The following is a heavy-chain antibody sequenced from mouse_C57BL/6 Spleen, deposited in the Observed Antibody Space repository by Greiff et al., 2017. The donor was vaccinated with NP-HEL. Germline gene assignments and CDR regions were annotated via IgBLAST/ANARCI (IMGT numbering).Heavy chain of an antibody. CDR2: IWSDGST. J-gene: IGHJ4*01. Sequence: QVQLQQSGPGLVAPSQSLSITCTVSGFSLTSYGVHWVRQPPGKGLEWLVVIWSDGSTTYNSALKSRLSISKDNSKSQVFLKMNSLQTDDTAMYYCARECDGYYYYAMDYWGQGTSVTVSS. CDR1: GFSLTSYG. D-gene: IGHD2-3*01. V-gene: IGHV2-6*03. CDR3: ARECDGYYYYAMDY.